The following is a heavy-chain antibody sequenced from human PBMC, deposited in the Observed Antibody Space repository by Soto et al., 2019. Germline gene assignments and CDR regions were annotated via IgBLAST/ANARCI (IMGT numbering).Heavy chain of an antibody. Sequence: TFSSNAMHWVRQAPGKGLEWVSGITGSGSTIFYADSVKGRFTISRDNFKNTLSLHMSSLRAEDTAIYYCAKDFTAYLSSWFHLWGQGTLVTVS. CDR2: ITGSGSTI. CDR1: TFSSNA. CDR3: AKDFTAYLSSWFHL. V-gene: IGHV3-23*01. J-gene: IGHJ5*02. D-gene: IGHD6-13*01.